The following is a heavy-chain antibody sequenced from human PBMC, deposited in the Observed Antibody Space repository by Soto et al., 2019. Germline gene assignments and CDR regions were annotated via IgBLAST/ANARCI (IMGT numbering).Heavy chain of an antibody. D-gene: IGHD1-26*01. CDR3: ARDLAVGPAYFFDY. CDR1: GYTFASYT. Sequence: GASVKLSCKDSGYTFASYTIHWVRQAPGQRLEWVGWIHTGNGNRQYSQKFQGRVTITSDTSATTAYMELSSLRSEDTAVYYCARDLAVGPAYFFDYWGQGTLVTVSS. CDR2: IHTGNGNR. J-gene: IGHJ4*02. V-gene: IGHV1-3*04.